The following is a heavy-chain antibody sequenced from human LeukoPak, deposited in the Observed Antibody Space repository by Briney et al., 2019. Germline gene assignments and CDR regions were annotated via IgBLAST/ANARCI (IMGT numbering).Heavy chain of an antibody. CDR1: GGSISSSSYY. Sequence: SETLCLTCTVSGGSISSSSYYWGWVRQPPGKGLEWIANIYYSGSTYYSPSLRSRVTISVDTSKNQFSLKLTSVTAADTAVYYCARHASVSGNWPRPLDYWGQGSLVTVSS. CDR2: IYYSGST. V-gene: IGHV4-39*01. D-gene: IGHD3-3*01. CDR3: ARHASVSGNWPRPLDY. J-gene: IGHJ4*02.